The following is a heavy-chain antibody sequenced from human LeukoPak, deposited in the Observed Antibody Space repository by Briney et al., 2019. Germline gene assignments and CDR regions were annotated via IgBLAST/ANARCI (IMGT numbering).Heavy chain of an antibody. CDR2: ISGYNGNT. CDR1: GYTLSDFG. CDR3: ARDSGIAAAGYYYYGLDV. J-gene: IGHJ6*02. D-gene: IGHD6-13*01. V-gene: IGHV1-18*01. Sequence: ASVKVSCKASGYTLSDFGITWVRQAPGQGLEWMGWISGYNGNTNNAQKIQGRVTMTTDTSTNTAYMELRSLRSDDTAVYYCARDSGIAAAGYYYYGLDVWGQGTTVTVSS.